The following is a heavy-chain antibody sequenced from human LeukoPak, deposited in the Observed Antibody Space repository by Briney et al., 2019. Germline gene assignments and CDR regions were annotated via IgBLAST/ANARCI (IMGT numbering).Heavy chain of an antibody. CDR1: GGTFSSYA. V-gene: IGHV1-69*01. J-gene: IGHJ6*04. CDR3: ARSDLGYCSSTSCYASEGYYYYGMDV. D-gene: IGHD2-2*01. CDR2: IIPIFDTA. Sequence: GSSVKVSCKASGGTFSSYAISWVRQAPGQGLEWMGGIIPIFDTANYAQKFQGRVTITADESTSTAYMELSSLRSEDTAVYYCARSDLGYCSSTSCYASEGYYYYGMDVWGKGTTVTVSS.